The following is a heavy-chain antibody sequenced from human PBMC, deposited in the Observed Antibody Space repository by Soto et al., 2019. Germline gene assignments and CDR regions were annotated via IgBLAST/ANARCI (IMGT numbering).Heavy chain of an antibody. CDR1: GGSISSGGYC. V-gene: IGHV4-31*02. Sequence: QVQLQESGPGLVKPSQTLSLTCTVSGGSISSGGYCWSWIRQHPGKGLEWIGYILYTGSTYYNPSLKSRVTISVDTSKNQFSLKLSSVTAADTAVYYCASMGGNSRSDYYYAMDVWGQGTTVTVS. CDR3: ASMGGNSRSDYYYAMDV. J-gene: IGHJ6*02. D-gene: IGHD2-21*01. CDR2: ILYTGST.